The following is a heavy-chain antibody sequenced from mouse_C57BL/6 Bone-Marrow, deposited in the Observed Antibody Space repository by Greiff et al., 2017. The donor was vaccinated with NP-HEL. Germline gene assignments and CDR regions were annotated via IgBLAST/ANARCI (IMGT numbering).Heavy chain of an antibody. Sequence: QVQLKQPGAELVKPGASVKMSCKASGYTFTSYWITWVKQRPGQGLEWIGDIYPGSGSTNYNEKFKSKATLTVDTSSSTAYMQLSSLTSEDSAVYYCARSLTTVVAEAYWGQGTLVTVSA. CDR3: ARSLTTVVAEAY. CDR1: GYTFTSYW. D-gene: IGHD1-1*01. J-gene: IGHJ3*01. CDR2: IYPGSGST. V-gene: IGHV1-55*01.